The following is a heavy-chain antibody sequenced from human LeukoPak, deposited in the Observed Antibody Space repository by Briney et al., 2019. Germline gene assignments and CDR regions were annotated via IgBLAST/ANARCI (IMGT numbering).Heavy chain of an antibody. D-gene: IGHD3-10*01. J-gene: IGHJ5*02. V-gene: IGHV4-59*01. CDR2: ISYTGST. CDR1: GGSISPYF. Sequence: SQTLSLTCTVSGGSISPYFWSWFRQPPGKGLEWIGYISYTGSTIYSPSLKSRVTISVDTSKNQFSLQLTSVTAADTAVYYCARDDYRGVTNFDPWGQGTLVTVSS. CDR3: ARDDYRGVTNFDP.